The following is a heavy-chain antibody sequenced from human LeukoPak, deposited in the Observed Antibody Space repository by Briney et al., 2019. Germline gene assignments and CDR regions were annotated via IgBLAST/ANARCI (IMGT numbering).Heavy chain of an antibody. CDR2: IYYSGST. D-gene: IGHD3-22*01. CDR1: GGSISSSSYY. Sequence: SETLSLTCTVSGGSISSSSYYWGWIRQPPGKGLEWIGSIYYSGSTYYNPSLKSRVTISVDTSKNQFSLKLSSVTAADTAVYYCNYYDSSGYYFDYWGQGTLVTVSS. CDR3: NYYDSSGYYFDY. J-gene: IGHJ4*02. V-gene: IGHV4-39*01.